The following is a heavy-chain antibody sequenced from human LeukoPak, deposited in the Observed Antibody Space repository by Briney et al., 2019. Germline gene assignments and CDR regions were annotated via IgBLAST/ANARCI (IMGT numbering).Heavy chain of an antibody. Sequence: SETLSLTCTVSGGSISSSSSSYYWGWIRQSPGKGLECIGTIHYSGSTYYNPSLKSRVTISVDTSKNQFSLKLTSVTAADTAVYYCARRKIAAAGKGGWFDPWGQGTLVTVSS. D-gene: IGHD6-13*01. CDR3: ARRKIAAAGKGGWFDP. CDR2: IHYSGST. J-gene: IGHJ5*02. CDR1: GGSISSSSSSYY. V-gene: IGHV4-39*07.